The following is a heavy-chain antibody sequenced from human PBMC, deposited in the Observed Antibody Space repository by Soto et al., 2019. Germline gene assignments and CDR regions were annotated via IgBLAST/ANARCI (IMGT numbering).Heavy chain of an antibody. CDR1: GFTFSIYS. D-gene: IGHD3-22*01. CDR3: ASGSGTGYYGLFDY. J-gene: IGHJ4*02. V-gene: IGHV3-48*02. Sequence: EVQLVESGGGLVQPGGSLRLSCAASGFTFSIYSMNWVRQGPGKGLEWISYISSSSSSISYADSLKGRFTVSRDNAKNSLYLQMNSLRDEDTAVYYCASGSGTGYYGLFDYWGQGTLVTVSS. CDR2: ISSSSSSI.